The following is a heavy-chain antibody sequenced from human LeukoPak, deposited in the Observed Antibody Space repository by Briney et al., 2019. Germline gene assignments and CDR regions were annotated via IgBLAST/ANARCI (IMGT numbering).Heavy chain of an antibody. D-gene: IGHD3-16*01. CDR2: IYYSGST. J-gene: IGHJ4*02. CDR3: ARKTPTAYYFDY. V-gene: IGHV4-39*01. Sequence: PSETLSLTCTVSGGSISSGSYYWGWIRQPPGKGLEWIGSIYYSGSTYYNPSLKSRVTISVDTSKNQFSLKLSSVTAADTAVYYCARKTPTAYYFDYWGQGTLVTVSS. CDR1: GGSISSGSYY.